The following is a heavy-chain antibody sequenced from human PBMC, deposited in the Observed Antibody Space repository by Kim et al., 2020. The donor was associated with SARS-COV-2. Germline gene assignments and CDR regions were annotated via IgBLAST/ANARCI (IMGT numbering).Heavy chain of an antibody. CDR3: TSGIIFDY. D-gene: IGHD1-20*01. J-gene: IGHJ4*02. V-gene: IGHV3-49*02. CDR2: GGTT. Sequence: GGTTEYAASVKGRFTISRDDSKGIAYLQMNSLKTEDTAVYYCTSGIIFDYWGQGTLVTVSS.